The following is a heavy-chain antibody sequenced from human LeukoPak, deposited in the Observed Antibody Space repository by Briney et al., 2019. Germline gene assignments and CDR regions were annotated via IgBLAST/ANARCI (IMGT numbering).Heavy chain of an antibody. J-gene: IGHJ3*02. CDR3: ARASKGLRRRWRDDAFDI. Sequence: SETLSLTRAVYGGSFSGYYWSWIRQPPGKGLEWIGEINHSGSTNYNPSLKSRVTISVDTSKNQFSLKLSSVTAADTAVYYCARASKGLRRRWRDDAFDIWGQGTMVTVSS. V-gene: IGHV4-34*01. CDR1: GGSFSGYY. CDR2: INHSGST. D-gene: IGHD4-17*01.